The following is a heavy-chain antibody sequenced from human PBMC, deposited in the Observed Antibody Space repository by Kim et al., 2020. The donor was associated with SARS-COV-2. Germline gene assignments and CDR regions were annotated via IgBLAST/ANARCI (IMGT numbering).Heavy chain of an antibody. Sequence: WYDGSNKYHAAPVKGRFTISRDNSKTTLYLQMSSMRAEDTAVYYCAGGYDYWGQGTLVTVSS. V-gene: IGHV3-33*01. CDR2: WYDGSNK. CDR3: AGGYDY. J-gene: IGHJ4*02. D-gene: IGHD5-18*01.